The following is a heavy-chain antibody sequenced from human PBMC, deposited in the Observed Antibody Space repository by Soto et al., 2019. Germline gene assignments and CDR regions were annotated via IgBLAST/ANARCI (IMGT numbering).Heavy chain of an antibody. V-gene: IGHV3-23*01. J-gene: IGHJ4*02. D-gene: IGHD2-15*01. Sequence: GGSLRLSCAASGFTFNNYAMSWVRQAPGKGLEWVSVVSGNSGSSGYADSVKGRFTISRDNSKNTLYLQMNSLRDEDTAVYYCAKVIVVIAAAGDYFDYWGQGTLVTVSS. CDR1: GFTFNNYA. CDR2: VSGNSGSS. CDR3: AKVIVVIAAAGDYFDY.